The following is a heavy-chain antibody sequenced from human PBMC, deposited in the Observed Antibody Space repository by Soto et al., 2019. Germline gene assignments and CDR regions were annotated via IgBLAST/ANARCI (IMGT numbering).Heavy chain of an antibody. CDR2: IWYGASKQ. CDR1: GFSFSVYG. J-gene: IGHJ4*02. CDR3: AAWAEGATEVH. Sequence: GGSLRLSSETSGFSFSVYGMHWVRQAPGKGLEWVAVIWYGASKQFYAASVEGRFTISRDNSKAILYLQMNSLRAEDTAVYYCAAWAEGATEVHWGQGTLVTVSS. V-gene: IGHV3-33*01. D-gene: IGHD2-15*01.